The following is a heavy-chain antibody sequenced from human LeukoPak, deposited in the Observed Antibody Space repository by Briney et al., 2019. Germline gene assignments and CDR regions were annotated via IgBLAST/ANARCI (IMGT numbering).Heavy chain of an antibody. D-gene: IGHD3-22*01. CDR1: GFTFYDYG. J-gene: IGHJ6*03. CDR2: LNWNGGTT. CDR3: ARGGTYYYDSSGRFKDYYMDV. V-gene: IGHV3-20*04. Sequence: GGSLRLSCAASGFTFYDYGMSWVRQAPGEGVEWVSGLNWNGGTTGSADSGKGRFSISTDNAKNCLYLQMNSLRAEDTAVYYCARGGTYYYDSSGRFKDYYMDVWGKGTTVTVSS.